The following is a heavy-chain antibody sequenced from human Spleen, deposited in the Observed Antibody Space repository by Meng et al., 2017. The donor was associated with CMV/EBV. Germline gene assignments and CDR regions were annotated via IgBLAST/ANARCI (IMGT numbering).Heavy chain of an antibody. CDR3: ARGSPGHSPLDY. CDR1: GSTFVSYT. CDR2: VIPIFGAP. J-gene: IGHJ4*02. Sequence: CKASGSTFVSYTIHWVRQAPGQGLEWMGGVIPIFGAPRYSQKFPGCVTITTDESTTTAYMELNSLISGDTAVYYCARGSPGHSPLDYWGQGTLVTVSS. V-gene: IGHV1-69*05.